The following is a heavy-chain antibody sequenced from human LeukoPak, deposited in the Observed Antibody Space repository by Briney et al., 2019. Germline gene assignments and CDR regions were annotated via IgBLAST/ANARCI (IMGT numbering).Heavy chain of an antibody. CDR3: ARVRRRLLWFGELSGYFDY. J-gene: IGHJ4*02. D-gene: IGHD3-10*01. V-gene: IGHV1-69*05. CDR1: GGTFSSYA. Sequence: SVKVSCKASGGTFSSYAISWVRQAPGQGLEWMGGIIPIFGTANYAQKFQGRVTITTDESTSTAYMELSSLRSEGTAVYYCARVRRRLLWFGELSGYFDYWGQGTLVTVSS. CDR2: IIPIFGTA.